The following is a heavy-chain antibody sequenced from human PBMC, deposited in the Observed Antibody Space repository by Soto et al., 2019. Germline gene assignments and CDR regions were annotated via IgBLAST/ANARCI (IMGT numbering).Heavy chain of an antibody. D-gene: IGHD1-1*01. CDR1: GYSFTSYW. CDR2: IDPSDSYT. J-gene: IGHJ6*02. V-gene: IGHV5-10-1*01. CDR3: ARHPIAAGIYGMDV. Sequence: GESLKISCQGSGYSFTSYWITWVGQMPGKGLEWMGRIDPSDSYTHYSPSFQGHVTISADKSISTAYLQWSSLKASDIAMYYCARHPIAAGIYGMDVWGQGTTVTVS.